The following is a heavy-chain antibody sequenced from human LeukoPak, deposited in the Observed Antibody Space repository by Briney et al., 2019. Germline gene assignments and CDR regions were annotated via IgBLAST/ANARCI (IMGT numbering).Heavy chain of an antibody. V-gene: IGHV1-2*02. CDR3: ARDLIGYYSGTSRPH. CDR1: VYTFTGYY. J-gene: IGHJ4*02. Sequence: ASVKVSCKASVYTFTGYYIHWLRQAPRQGLEWMGLINPNSGGTNYSQKFQGRVTMTRDTSISTAYMELSRLRSDDTAMFYCARDLIGYYSGTSRPHWGQGTLVTVSS. D-gene: IGHD2-2*01. CDR2: INPNSGGT.